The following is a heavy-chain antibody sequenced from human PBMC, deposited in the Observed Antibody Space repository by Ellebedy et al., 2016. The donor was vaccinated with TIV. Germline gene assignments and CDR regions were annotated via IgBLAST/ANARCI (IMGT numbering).Heavy chain of an antibody. J-gene: IGHJ5*02. Sequence: ASVQVSCKASGYTFTSYAIHSVRQAPGQRLDWMTWINAGNGNTKYSQNFQARVTVTRDTSATTAYMELSSLRSEDTAVYYCARAGGRSWFDPWGQGTLVTVSS. V-gene: IGHV1-3*01. CDR1: GYTFTSYA. CDR2: INAGNGNT. D-gene: IGHD1-1*01. CDR3: ARAGGRSWFDP.